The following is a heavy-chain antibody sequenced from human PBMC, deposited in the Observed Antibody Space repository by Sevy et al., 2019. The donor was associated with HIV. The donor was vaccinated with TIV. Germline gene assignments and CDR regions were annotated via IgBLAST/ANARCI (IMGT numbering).Heavy chain of an antibody. CDR2: IYHSGST. CDR3: ARDLGRTRYYGMDV. J-gene: IGHJ6*02. V-gene: IGHV4-4*02. Sequence: SETLSLTCAVSGGSISSSNWWSWVRQPPGKGLEWIGEIYHSGSTNYNPSLKSRVTISVDKSKNQFSLKLSSVTAADTAVYYCARDLGRTRYYGMDVWGQGTTVTVSS. D-gene: IGHD1-26*01. CDR1: GGSISSSNW.